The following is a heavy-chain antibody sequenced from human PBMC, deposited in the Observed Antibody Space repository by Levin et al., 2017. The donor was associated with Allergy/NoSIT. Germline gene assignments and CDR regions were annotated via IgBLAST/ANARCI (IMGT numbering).Heavy chain of an antibody. Sequence: GSLRLSCTVSGGSISSSISYWGWIRQAPGKGLEWIGSIYNSGSTYYNPSLKSRVTTSVDTSKNQFSLKLSSVPAADTAVYYCARQCYDILTGYYNFDYWGQGTLVTVSS. D-gene: IGHD3-9*01. CDR1: GGSISSSISY. V-gene: IGHV4-39*01. J-gene: IGHJ4*02. CDR2: IYNSGST. CDR3: ARQCYDILTGYYNFDY.